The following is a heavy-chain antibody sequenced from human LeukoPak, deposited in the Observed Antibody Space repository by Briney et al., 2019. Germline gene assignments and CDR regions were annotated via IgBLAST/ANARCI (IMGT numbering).Heavy chain of an antibody. D-gene: IGHD3-10*01. Sequence: GGSLRLSCAASGFTFSSYAMSGVRQAPGKGLEWDSASSGSGGSTYYADSVKGRFTISRDNSKSTLYLQMNSLRAEDTAVYYCAKDRYYYGSGSCFDYWGQGTLVTVSS. V-gene: IGHV3-23*01. J-gene: IGHJ4*02. CDR1: GFTFSSYA. CDR3: AKDRYYYGSGSCFDY. CDR2: SSGSGGST.